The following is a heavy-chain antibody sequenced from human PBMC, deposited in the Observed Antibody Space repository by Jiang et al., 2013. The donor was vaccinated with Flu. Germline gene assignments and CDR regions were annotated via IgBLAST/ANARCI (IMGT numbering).Heavy chain of an antibody. CDR2: IIPKLGTS. D-gene: IGHD1-26*01. CDR3: ARQKGLGANDQ. Sequence: SGAEVKKPGSSVRVSCKTSGDTFNKFAINWVRQAPGQGLEWVGEIIPKLGTSKHAQRFQDRITITADLYTTTVYMELSSLTSEDTAFYYCARQKGLGANDQWGQGTLVIVSS. V-gene: IGHV1-69*01. CDR1: GDTFNKFA. J-gene: IGHJ4*02.